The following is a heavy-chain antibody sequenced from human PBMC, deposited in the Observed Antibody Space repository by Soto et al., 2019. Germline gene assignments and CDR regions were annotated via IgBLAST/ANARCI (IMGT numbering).Heavy chain of an antibody. CDR2: IYHSGTT. CDR3: ARWRNDCSTTSCYHFDY. D-gene: IGHD2-2*01. CDR1: DFSTSSGHY. Sequence: SETLSLTXAVSDFSTSSGHYWGWIRQPPGKGLEWIGSIYHSGTTYNNPSLKSRVTMSVDKSKNQFSLKLSSVTAADTAVYYCARWRNDCSTTSCYHFDYWGQGTLVTVSS. J-gene: IGHJ4*02. V-gene: IGHV4-38-2*01.